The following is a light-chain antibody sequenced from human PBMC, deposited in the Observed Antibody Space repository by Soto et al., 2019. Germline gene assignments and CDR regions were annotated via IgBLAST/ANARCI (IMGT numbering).Light chain of an antibody. CDR1: SIGSKS. CDR3: QVWDTRSEPYV. J-gene: IGLJ1*01. CDR2: DDS. V-gene: IGLV3-21*02. Sequence: SYELTQSPSVSVAPGQTVTITCGGSSIGSKSVHWYQQKPGQAPVLVVYDDSDRRSGIPERFSGSNSGNTATLTITRVEAGDEADYHCQVWDTRSEPYVFGPGTKLTVL.